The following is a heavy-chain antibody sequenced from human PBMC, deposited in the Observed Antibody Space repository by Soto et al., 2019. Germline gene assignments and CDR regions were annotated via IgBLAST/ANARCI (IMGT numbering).Heavy chain of an antibody. CDR2: IIPMYGPA. D-gene: IGHD3-10*01. CDR3: ARVTTMVRGVIDNWFDP. Sequence: QVPLVQSGAEVKKPESSVTVSCKASGGTFSRYAIHWVRQAPGQGLEWMGGIIPMYGPAKYAQRFQGRVTITANESTATVYLELTSLTSQDTAVSYCARVTTMVRGVIDNWFDPWGHGPLVTVSS. V-gene: IGHV1-69*01. J-gene: IGHJ5*02. CDR1: GGTFSRYA.